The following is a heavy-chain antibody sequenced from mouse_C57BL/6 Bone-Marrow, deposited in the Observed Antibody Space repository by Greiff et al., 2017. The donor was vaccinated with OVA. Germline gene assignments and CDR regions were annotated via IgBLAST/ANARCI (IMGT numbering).Heavy chain of an antibody. CDR2: ISYDGSN. Sequence: DVQLQESGPGLVKPSQSLSLTCSVTGYSITSGYYWNWIRQFPGNKLEWMGYISYDGSNNYNPSLKNRISITRDTSKNQFFLKLNSVTTEDTATYYGARERYYGSSFGWFAYWGQGTLVTVSA. CDR3: ARERYYGSSFGWFAY. D-gene: IGHD1-1*01. V-gene: IGHV3-6*01. CDR1: GYSITSGYY. J-gene: IGHJ3*01.